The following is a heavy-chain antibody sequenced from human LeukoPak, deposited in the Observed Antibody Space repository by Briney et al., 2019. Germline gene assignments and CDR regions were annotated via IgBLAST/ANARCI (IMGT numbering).Heavy chain of an antibody. J-gene: IGHJ6*03. D-gene: IGHD2-21*01. V-gene: IGHV3-33*01. CDR2: IWYDGSNK. CDR1: RFTFSSYG. Sequence: PGGSLRLSCAASRFTFSSYGMHWVRQAPGKGLEWVAVIWYDGSNKYYVDSVKGRFTISRDNAKNSLYLQMNSLRAEDTAVYYCARVVYYYYYMDVWGKGTTVTVSS. CDR3: ARVVYYYYYMDV.